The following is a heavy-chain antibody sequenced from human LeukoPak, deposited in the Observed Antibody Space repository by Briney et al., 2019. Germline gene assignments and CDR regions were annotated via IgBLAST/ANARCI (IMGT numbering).Heavy chain of an antibody. CDR1: GGSISSSSDY. D-gene: IGHD3/OR15-3a*01. V-gene: IGHV4-39*01. Sequence: KPSEPLSLTCTVSGGSISSSSDYWGWIRQPPGMALEWIGSLYYSGKTYYNPSLKGRVTISVDTSKNQVSLKLSYVTAADTAVYYCATHRGLRYFDYWGQATLVTVSS. CDR3: ATHRGLRYFDY. J-gene: IGHJ4*02. CDR2: LYYSGKT.